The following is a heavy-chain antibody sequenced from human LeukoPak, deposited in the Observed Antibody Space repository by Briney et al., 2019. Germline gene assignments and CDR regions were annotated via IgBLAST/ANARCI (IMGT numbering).Heavy chain of an antibody. D-gene: IGHD2-2*01. CDR2: INSDGSST. Sequence: GGSLRLSCAASGFTFSSYWMHWVRQAPGKGLVWVSRINSDGSSTSYADSVKGRFTISRDNAKNTLYLQMNSLRAEDTAVYYCGRDGRYCSSTSCTNEYFQHWGQGTLVTVSS. V-gene: IGHV3-74*01. CDR3: GRDGRYCSSTSCTNEYFQH. J-gene: IGHJ1*01. CDR1: GFTFSSYW.